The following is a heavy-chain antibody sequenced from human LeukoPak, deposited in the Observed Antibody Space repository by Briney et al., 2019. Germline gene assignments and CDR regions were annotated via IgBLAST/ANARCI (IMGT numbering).Heavy chain of an antibody. Sequence: PSETLSLTCAVYGGSFSGYYWSWIRQPPGKGLEWIGEINHSGSTNYNPSLKSRVTISVDTSKNQFSLKLSSMTAADTAVYYCARVAGGWYYFDYWGQGTLVTVSS. D-gene: IGHD6-19*01. CDR3: ARVAGGWYYFDY. CDR1: GGSFSGYY. J-gene: IGHJ4*02. V-gene: IGHV4-34*01. CDR2: INHSGST.